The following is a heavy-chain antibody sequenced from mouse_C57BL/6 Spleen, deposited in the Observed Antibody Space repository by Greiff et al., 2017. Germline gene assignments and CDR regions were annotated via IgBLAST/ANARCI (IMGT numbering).Heavy chain of an antibody. V-gene: IGHV1-55*01. D-gene: IGHD2-12*01. Sequence: QVQLQQPGAELVKPGASVKMSCKASGYTFTSYWITWVKQRPGQGLEWIGDIYPGSGSTNYTEKFKSKATLTVDTSSSTAYMQLSSLTSEDSAVDYCAKGDYNYDGYAMDYWGQGTSVTVSS. CDR1: GYTFTSYW. CDR2: IYPGSGST. CDR3: AKGDYNYDGYAMDY. J-gene: IGHJ4*01.